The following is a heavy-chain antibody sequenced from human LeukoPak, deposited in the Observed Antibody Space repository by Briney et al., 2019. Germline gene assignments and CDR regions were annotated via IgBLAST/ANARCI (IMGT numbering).Heavy chain of an antibody. CDR2: IYYSGST. CDR1: GGSFSGYY. V-gene: IGHV4-34*01. Sequence: PSETLSLTCAVYGGSFSGYYWSWIRQPPGKGLEWIGSIYYSGSTYYNPSLKSRVTISVDTSKNQFSLKLSSVTAADTAVYYCARDWYSSGFFDPWGQGTLVTVSS. CDR3: ARDWYSSGFFDP. D-gene: IGHD6-19*01. J-gene: IGHJ5*02.